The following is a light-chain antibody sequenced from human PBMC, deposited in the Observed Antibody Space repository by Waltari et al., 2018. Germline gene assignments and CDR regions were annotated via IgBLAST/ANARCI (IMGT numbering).Light chain of an antibody. Sequence: QSALTQPASASGSPGQSITISCTGTSSDVGGYNYISWYQQYPGKAPQLIIYEVSYRPSGISNRFSVSKSGNTATLTISGLQAEDEADYYCSSYTSTKTGVFGTGTKVTVL. CDR1: SSDVGGYNY. V-gene: IGLV2-14*01. J-gene: IGLJ1*01. CDR2: EVS. CDR3: SSYTSTKTGV.